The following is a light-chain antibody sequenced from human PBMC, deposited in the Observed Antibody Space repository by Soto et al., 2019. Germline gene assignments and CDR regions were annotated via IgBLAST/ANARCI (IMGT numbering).Light chain of an antibody. CDR2: DVN. CDR1: SSDIGAFNY. Sequence: QSALTQPASVSASPGQSITISCTGTSSDIGAFNYVSWYQQQPGKAPTLMIYDVNNRPSGVSDRFSGSKSGNTASLTISGLQAEDEADYYCSSYTYSATRVFGTGTKLTVL. J-gene: IGLJ1*01. CDR3: SSYTYSATRV. V-gene: IGLV2-14*03.